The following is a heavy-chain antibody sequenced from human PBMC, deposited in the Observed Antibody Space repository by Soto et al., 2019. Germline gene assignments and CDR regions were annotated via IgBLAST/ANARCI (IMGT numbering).Heavy chain of an antibody. J-gene: IGHJ6*03. V-gene: IGHV3-74*01. CDR3: ARDKPLDDYGDLYYYYYMDV. Sequence: EVQLVESGGGLVQPGGSLRLSCAASGFTFSSYWMHWVRQAPGKGLVWVSRINSDGSSTSYADSVKGRFTISRDNAKNTLYQDMNSLSSEDTAVYYCARDKPLDDYGDLYYYYYMDVWGKGTTVTVSS. D-gene: IGHD4-17*01. CDR1: GFTFSSYW. CDR2: INSDGSST.